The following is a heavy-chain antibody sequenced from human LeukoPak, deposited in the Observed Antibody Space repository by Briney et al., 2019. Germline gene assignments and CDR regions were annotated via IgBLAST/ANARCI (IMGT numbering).Heavy chain of an antibody. D-gene: IGHD3-22*01. Sequence: GGSLRLSCSASGFTFSSYAMHWVRQAPGKGLEYVSAISSNGGSTYYADSVKGRFTISKDNSKNTLYLQMSSLRAEDTAVYYCVKGQRYYDSSGYYSIEYFQHWGQGTLVTVSS. V-gene: IGHV3-64D*09. CDR1: GFTFSSYA. CDR3: VKGQRYYDSSGYYSIEYFQH. CDR2: ISSNGGST. J-gene: IGHJ1*01.